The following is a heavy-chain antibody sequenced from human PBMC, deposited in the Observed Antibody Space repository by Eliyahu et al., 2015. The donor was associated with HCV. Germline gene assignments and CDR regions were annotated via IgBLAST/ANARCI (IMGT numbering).Heavy chain of an antibody. D-gene: IGHD3-10*01. Sequence: EINHVGGTSYNPSLESRVTISIDTSKNQFSLQLTSVTAADAAVYYCARVGASGTFYKDYYFDFWGQGTLVTVSS. V-gene: IGHV4-34*01. CDR2: INHVGGT. CDR3: ARVGASGTFYKDYYFDF. J-gene: IGHJ4*02.